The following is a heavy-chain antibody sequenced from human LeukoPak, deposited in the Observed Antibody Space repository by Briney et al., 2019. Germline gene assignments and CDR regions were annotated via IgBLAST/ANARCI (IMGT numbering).Heavy chain of an antibody. CDR3: ARGLLETTTSYFDY. V-gene: IGHV3-74*01. J-gene: IGHJ4*02. CDR2: INHDGSDT. Sequence: GGSLRLSCAASGFTFKLYWMHWVRQVPGRGPVWVSRINHDGSDTIYADSVRGRFTISRDDAKNTLYLQMNNLRAEDTAVYYCARGLLETTTSYFDYWGQGTLVTVSS. D-gene: IGHD2/OR15-2a*01. CDR1: GFTFKLYW.